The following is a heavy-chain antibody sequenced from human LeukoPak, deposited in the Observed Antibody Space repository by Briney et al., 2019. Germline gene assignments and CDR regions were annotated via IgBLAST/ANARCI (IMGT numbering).Heavy chain of an antibody. J-gene: IGHJ5*02. D-gene: IGHD5-12*01. CDR2: IIPIFGTA. CDR3: ARAPRGYSGYDIAGWFDP. V-gene: IGHV1-69*06. Sequence: ASVKVSCKASGGTFSSYAISWVRQAPGQGLEWMGGIIPIFGTANYAQKFQGRVTITADKSTSTAYMELSSLRSEDTAVYYCARAPRGYSGYDIAGWFDPWGQGTLVAVSS. CDR1: GGTFSSYA.